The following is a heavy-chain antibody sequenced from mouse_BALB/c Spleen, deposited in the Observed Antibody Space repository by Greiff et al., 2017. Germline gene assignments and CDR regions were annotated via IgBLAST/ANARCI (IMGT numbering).Heavy chain of an antibody. V-gene: IGHV1-7*01. CDR1: GYTFTSYW. D-gene: IGHD4-1*02. Sequence: VQLKESGADLAKPGASVKMSCKASGYTFTSYWMHWVKQRPGQGLEWIGYINPSTGYTEYNQKFKDKATLTADKSSSTAYMQLSSLTSEDSAVYYCARPQLGYFDVWGAGTTVTVSS. J-gene: IGHJ1*01. CDR2: INPSTGYT. CDR3: ARPQLGYFDV.